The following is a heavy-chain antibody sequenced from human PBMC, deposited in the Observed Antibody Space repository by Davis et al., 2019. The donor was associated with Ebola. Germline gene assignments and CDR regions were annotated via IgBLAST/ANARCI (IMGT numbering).Heavy chain of an antibody. CDR1: GFTLSSYG. D-gene: IGHD3-3*01. J-gene: IGHJ6*02. V-gene: IGHV3-30*18. Sequence: GESLKISCAASGFTLSSYGMHWVRQAPGKGLEWVAVISYDGSNKYYADSVKGRFTISRDNSKNTLYQQMNSLRAEDTAVYYCAKDLSGDDLWSGYNGYYYGMGVWGQGTTVTVSS. CDR3: AKDLSGDDLWSGYNGYYYGMGV. CDR2: ISYDGSNK.